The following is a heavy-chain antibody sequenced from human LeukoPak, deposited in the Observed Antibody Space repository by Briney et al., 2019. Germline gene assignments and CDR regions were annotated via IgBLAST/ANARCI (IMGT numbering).Heavy chain of an antibody. CDR3: AKDSYYYDSSGYYPYYYYYYMDV. J-gene: IGHJ6*03. CDR2: ISLDGGST. V-gene: IGHV3-43*01. D-gene: IGHD3-22*01. CDR1: GFTFDDYT. Sequence: PGGSLRLSCAASGFTFDDYTMHWVRQAPGKGLEWVSLISLDGGSTYYADSVKGRFTISRDNSKNTLYLQMNSLRAEDTAVYYCAKDSYYYDSSGYYPYYYYYYMDVWGKGTTVTVSS.